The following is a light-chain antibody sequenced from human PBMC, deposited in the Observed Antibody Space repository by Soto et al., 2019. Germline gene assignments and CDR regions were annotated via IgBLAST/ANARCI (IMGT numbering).Light chain of an antibody. CDR2: LGS. J-gene: IGKJ1*01. Sequence: DVVMTQSPLSLPVIPGELTSSSCRSSQTLLHSNGHNYLDWYLQKPGQSPQLLIYLGSNRASGGPDRFSGSGSGTEFTLKISRVEAEDGGIYYCMQTLQTPPWTFGQGTKVEIK. V-gene: IGKV2-28*01. CDR1: QTLLHSNGHNY. CDR3: MQTLQTPPWT.